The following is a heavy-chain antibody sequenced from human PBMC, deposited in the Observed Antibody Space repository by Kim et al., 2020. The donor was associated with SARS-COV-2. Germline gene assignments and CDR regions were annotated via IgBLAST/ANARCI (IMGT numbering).Heavy chain of an antibody. CDR1: GFTFSSYA. CDR2: ISGSGGST. D-gene: IGHD2-8*01. J-gene: IGHJ5*02. Sequence: GGSLRLSCAASGFTFSSYAMSWVRQAPGKGLEWVSAISGSGGSTYYADSVKGRFTISRDNSKNTLYLQMNSLRAEDTAVYYCAKDLGFVRRGHNWFDPWGQGTLVTVSS. CDR3: AKDLGFVRRGHNWFDP. V-gene: IGHV3-23*01.